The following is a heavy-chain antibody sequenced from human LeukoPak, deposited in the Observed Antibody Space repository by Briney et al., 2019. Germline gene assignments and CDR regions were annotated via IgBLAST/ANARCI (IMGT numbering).Heavy chain of an antibody. CDR3: AKVSGYYYDSSGYYLGAFDI. CDR1: GFTFSNYG. Sequence: GGSLRLSCAASGFTFSNYGMNWVRQAPGKGLEWVSTISGRSDSTYYADSVKGRFTISRDNSKDTLYLQLNYLRAEDTAVYYCAKVSGYYYDSSGYYLGAFDIWGPGTMVTVSS. V-gene: IGHV3-23*01. D-gene: IGHD3-22*01. CDR2: ISGRSDST. J-gene: IGHJ3*02.